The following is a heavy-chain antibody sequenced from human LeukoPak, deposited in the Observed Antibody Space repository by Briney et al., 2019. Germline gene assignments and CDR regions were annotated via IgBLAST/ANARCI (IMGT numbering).Heavy chain of an antibody. J-gene: IGHJ4*02. Sequence: GGSLRLSCATSGFTFSNYGMHWVRQAPGKGLEWVAFIHYVGGSQYYADSVTGRFSISRANSRNTLYLQINRMTTEDTAVYFCARDLLATATRHSPFEYWGQGTLVTVSS. CDR1: GFTFSNYG. CDR3: ARDLLATATRHSPFEY. CDR2: IHYVGGSQ. D-gene: IGHD2-15*01. V-gene: IGHV3-30*02.